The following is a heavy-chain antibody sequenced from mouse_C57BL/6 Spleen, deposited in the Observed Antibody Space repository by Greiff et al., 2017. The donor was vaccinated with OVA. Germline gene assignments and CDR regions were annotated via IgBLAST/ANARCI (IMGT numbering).Heavy chain of an antibody. CDR1: GFTFSDYY. CDR3: ARQRGAKDY. Sequence: EVMLVESGGGLVQPGGSLKLSCAASGFTFSDYYMYWVRQTPEKRLEWVAYISNGGGSTYYPDTVKGRFTISRDNAKNTLYLQMSRLKSEDTAMYYCARQRGAKDYWGQGTSVTVSS. CDR2: ISNGGGST. J-gene: IGHJ4*01. V-gene: IGHV5-12*01.